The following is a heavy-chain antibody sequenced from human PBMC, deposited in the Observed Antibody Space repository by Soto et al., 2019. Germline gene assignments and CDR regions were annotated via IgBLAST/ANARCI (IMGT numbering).Heavy chain of an antibody. Sequence: SETLSLTCTVSGGSISSSSYYWGWIRQPPGKGLEWIGSIYYSGSTYYNPSLKSRVTISVDTSKNQFSLKLSSVTAADTAVYYCARHPPWDTAMAGYFDYWGQGTLVTVSS. D-gene: IGHD5-18*01. V-gene: IGHV4-39*01. CDR2: IYYSGST. CDR1: GGSISSSSYY. CDR3: ARHPPWDTAMAGYFDY. J-gene: IGHJ4*02.